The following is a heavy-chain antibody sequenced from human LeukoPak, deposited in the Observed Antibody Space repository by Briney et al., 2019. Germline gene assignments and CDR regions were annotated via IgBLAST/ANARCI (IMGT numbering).Heavy chain of an antibody. J-gene: IGHJ5*02. V-gene: IGHV3-7*01. CDR2: IKQDGIDK. Sequence: GGSLRLSCAASGFDFGGYWMTWVRQAPGKGLEWVANIKQDGIDKYYLDSVKGRFTIYRDNAKNALYLQMNSLRAEDTAVYYCARDLGLTMVRSNWFDPWGQGTLVTVSS. CDR3: ARDLGLTMVRSNWFDP. CDR1: GFDFGGYW. D-gene: IGHD3-10*01.